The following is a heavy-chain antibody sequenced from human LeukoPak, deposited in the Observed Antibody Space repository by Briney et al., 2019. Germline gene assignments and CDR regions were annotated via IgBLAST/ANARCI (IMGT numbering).Heavy chain of an antibody. Sequence: ASMKVSCKASGYTFTSYAMHWVRQAPGQRLEWMGWINAGNGNTKYSQKFQGRVTITRDTSASTAYMELSSLRSEDTAVYYCARTTLALSYSSSYDYWGQGTLVTVSS. CDR2: INAGNGNT. CDR1: GYTFTSYA. V-gene: IGHV1-3*01. CDR3: ARTTLALSYSSSYDY. J-gene: IGHJ4*02. D-gene: IGHD6-13*01.